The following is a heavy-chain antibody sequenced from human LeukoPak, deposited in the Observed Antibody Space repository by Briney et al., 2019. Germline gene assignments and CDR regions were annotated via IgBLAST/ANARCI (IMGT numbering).Heavy chain of an antibody. Sequence: GGSLRLSCAASGFTFNDYYMSWMRQAPGKGLEWVAVISYDESKKYYADSVKGRFTISRDNSKNTLSLQMNSLRGEDTAVYFCATEAPYEYWGQGTLVTVSS. CDR2: ISYDESKK. CDR1: GFTFNDYY. D-gene: IGHD6-6*01. CDR3: ATEAPYEY. V-gene: IGHV3-30-3*01. J-gene: IGHJ4*02.